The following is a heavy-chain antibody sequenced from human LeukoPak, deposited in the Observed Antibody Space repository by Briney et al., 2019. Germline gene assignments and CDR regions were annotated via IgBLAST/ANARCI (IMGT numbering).Heavy chain of an antibody. D-gene: IGHD6-13*01. CDR2: ISNDGSNK. J-gene: IGHJ4*02. CDR1: GFTFSSYA. Sequence: GGSLRLSCAASGFTFSSYAMHWVRQAPGKGLEWVAVISNDGSNKYYADSVKGRFTISRDNSKNTLYLQMNSLRAEDTAVYYCARGPQYSSSWPYWGQGTLVTVSS. V-gene: IGHV3-30-3*01. CDR3: ARGPQYSSSWPY.